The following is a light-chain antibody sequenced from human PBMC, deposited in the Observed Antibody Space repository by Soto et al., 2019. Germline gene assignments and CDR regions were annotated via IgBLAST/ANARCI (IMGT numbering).Light chain of an antibody. Sequence: AIQVTQSPSSLSASVGARVTMTCRASHDIRGALAWYQQKSGKPPNLLIYDVPTLEGGVPSRFSGSGSGTEFTLTISSLQPEDFGTYYCQQFSSYPVTFGHGTRLEIK. CDR3: QQFSSYPVT. V-gene: IGKV1-13*02. CDR2: DVP. J-gene: IGKJ5*01. CDR1: HDIRGA.